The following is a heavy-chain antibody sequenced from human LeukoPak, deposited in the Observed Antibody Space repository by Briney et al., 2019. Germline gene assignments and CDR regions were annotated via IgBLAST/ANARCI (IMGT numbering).Heavy chain of an antibody. CDR1: GYTFTGYY. V-gene: IGHV1-2*02. D-gene: IGHD3-22*01. Sequence: SVKVSCKASGYTFTGYYMHWVRQAPGQGLEWMGWINPNSGGTNYAQKFQGRVTMTRDTSISTAYMELSRLRSDDMAVYYCARVSYYYDSSGYHHFDYWGQGTLVTVSS. CDR3: ARVSYYYDSSGYHHFDY. J-gene: IGHJ4*02. CDR2: INPNSGGT.